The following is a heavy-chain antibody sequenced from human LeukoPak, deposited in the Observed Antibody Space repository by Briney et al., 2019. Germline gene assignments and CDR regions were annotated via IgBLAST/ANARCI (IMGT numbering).Heavy chain of an antibody. D-gene: IGHD4-23*01. CDR3: ARQTTVATDS. J-gene: IGHJ4*02. Sequence: GGSLRLSCVASGFSFSNYGMHWVRQAPGKGLEWVALIYYDATNKYYIGSVKGRFTISRDNSKNTLYLQMSSLRVEDTAVYYCARQTTVATDSWGQGTLVTVSS. CDR1: GFSFSNYG. V-gene: IGHV3-33*01. CDR2: IYYDATNK.